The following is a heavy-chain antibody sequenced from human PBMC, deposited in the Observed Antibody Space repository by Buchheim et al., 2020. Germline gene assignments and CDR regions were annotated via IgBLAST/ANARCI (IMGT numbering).Heavy chain of an antibody. CDR3: ARYYYGSGSSETIDY. Sequence: EVQLVESGGGLVQPGGSLRLSCAASGFTFSNYWMHWVRQAPGKGLVWVSRVNNDGTTTNYADSVKGRFTISRDNAKNTLFLQMNSLRAEDTAVYYCARYYYGSGSSETIDYWGQGTL. D-gene: IGHD3-10*01. CDR1: GFTFSNYW. CDR2: VNNDGTTT. J-gene: IGHJ4*02. V-gene: IGHV3-74*01.